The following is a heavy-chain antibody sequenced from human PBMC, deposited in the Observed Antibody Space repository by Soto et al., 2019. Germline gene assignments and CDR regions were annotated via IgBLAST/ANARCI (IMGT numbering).Heavy chain of an antibody. V-gene: IGHV4-34*01. CDR1: GGSFSGYS. Sequence: PSETLSLTCAVYGGSFSGYSWSWIRQPPGKGLEWIGEINHRGSTNYNPSLKSRVTVSVDTSKNQFSLKATSVTAADTAVYYCAGHCTTTSCYWRFDPWGQGTLVTVSS. CDR3: AGHCTTTSCYWRFDP. D-gene: IGHD2-2*01. CDR2: INHRGST. J-gene: IGHJ5*02.